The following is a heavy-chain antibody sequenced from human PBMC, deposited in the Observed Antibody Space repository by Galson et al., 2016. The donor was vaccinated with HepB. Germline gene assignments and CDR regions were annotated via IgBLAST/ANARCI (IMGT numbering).Heavy chain of an antibody. CDR3: AGFLLLSGYYTEGYYFDS. CDR1: GGSFSTSG. V-gene: IGHV1-69*13. CDR2: IIPTMGSA. D-gene: IGHD3-3*01. J-gene: IGHJ4*02. Sequence: SVKVSCKASGGSFSTSGITWVRQAPGQGLEWMGGIIPTMGSAHHAQKFQGRVTLTADESTRTAYMELSSLRSEDTAAYYCAGFLLLSGYYTEGYYFDSWGQGTLVTVSS.